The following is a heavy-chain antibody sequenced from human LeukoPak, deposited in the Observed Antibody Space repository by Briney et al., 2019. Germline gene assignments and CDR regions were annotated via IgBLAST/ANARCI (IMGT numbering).Heavy chain of an antibody. D-gene: IGHD2-2*01. Sequence: GGSLRLSCAASGFTFSSYSMNWVRQAPGKGLEWVSSISSGSSYIYYADSVKGRFTISRDNAKNSLYLQMNSLRAEDTAVYYCARDYCSSSSCDLYRFDYWGQGTLVTVSS. CDR3: ARDYCSSSSCDLYRFDY. J-gene: IGHJ4*02. V-gene: IGHV3-21*01. CDR2: ISSGSSYI. CDR1: GFTFSSYS.